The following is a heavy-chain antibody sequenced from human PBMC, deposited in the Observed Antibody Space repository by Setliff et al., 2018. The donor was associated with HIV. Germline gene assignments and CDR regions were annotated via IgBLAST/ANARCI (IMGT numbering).Heavy chain of an antibody. V-gene: IGHV4-59*01. CDR1: GGSLSNYY. J-gene: IGHJ4*02. CDR2: VYFSGST. CDR3: ARMRLDGGYSYDY. Sequence: TSETLSLTCTVSGGSLSNYYWSWIRQSPGKGLVWVGYVYFSGSTEYNPSLRGRVTISVDTSKNQLSLKLTSVTAADTAVYYCARMRLDGGYSYDYWGQGTLVTVSS. D-gene: IGHD2-15*01.